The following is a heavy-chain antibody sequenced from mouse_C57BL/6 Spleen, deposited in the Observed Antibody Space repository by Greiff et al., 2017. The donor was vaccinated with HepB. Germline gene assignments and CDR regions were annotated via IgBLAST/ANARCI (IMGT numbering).Heavy chain of an antibody. V-gene: IGHV1-82*01. J-gene: IGHJ4*01. CDR2: IYPGDGDT. CDR1: GYAFSSSW. D-gene: IGHD2-1*01. Sequence: QVQLQQSGPELVKPGASVKISCKASGYAFSSSWMNWVKQRPGKGLEWIGRIYPGDGDTNYNGKFKGKATITADTSSNTAYLQLSSLTSEDTAVYYCAGNYGGTAMDYWGQGTSVTVSS. CDR3: AGNYGGTAMDY.